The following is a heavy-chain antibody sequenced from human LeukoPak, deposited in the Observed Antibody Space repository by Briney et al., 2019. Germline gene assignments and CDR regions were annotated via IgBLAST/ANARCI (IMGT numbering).Heavy chain of an antibody. D-gene: IGHD3-10*01. V-gene: IGHV4-61*02. CDR3: ARAYFYGSGTPGY. J-gene: IGHJ4*02. CDR1: GGSISSGSYY. CDR2: IYTSGRT. Sequence: SQTLSLTCTVSGGSISSGSYYWTWIRQPAGKVLEYIGRIYTSGRTCYNPSLTSRVTISVDTSNRQFSLKLSSVTAADTAVYYCARAYFYGSGTPGYWGQGTLVTVSS.